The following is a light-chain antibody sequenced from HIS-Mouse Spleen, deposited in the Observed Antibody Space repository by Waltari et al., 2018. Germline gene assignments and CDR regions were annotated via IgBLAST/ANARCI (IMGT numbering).Light chain of an antibody. Sequence: QSALTQPASVSGSPGQSITISCTGTSSDAGGYNLVSCYQQHPGKAPKLMIYEGSKRPSGVSNRFSGSKSGNTASLTISGLQAEDEADYYCCSYAGSSTVVFGGGTKLTVL. V-gene: IGLV2-23*01. J-gene: IGLJ2*01. CDR3: CSYAGSSTVV. CDR1: SSDAGGYNL. CDR2: EGS.